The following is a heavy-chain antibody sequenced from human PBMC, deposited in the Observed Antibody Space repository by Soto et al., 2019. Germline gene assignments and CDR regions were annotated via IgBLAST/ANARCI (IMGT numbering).Heavy chain of an antibody. V-gene: IGHV3-66*01. J-gene: IGHJ6*03. D-gene: IGHD2-8*01. CDR3: ATLEGYAYYYYMDV. CDR2: IYSGGST. CDR1: GFTVSSNY. Sequence: GGSLRLSCAASGFTVSSNYMSWVRQAPGKGLEWVSVIYSGGSTYYADSVKGRFTISRDNSKNTLNLQMNSLRAEDTAVYYCATLEGYAYYYYMDVWGKGTTVTVSS.